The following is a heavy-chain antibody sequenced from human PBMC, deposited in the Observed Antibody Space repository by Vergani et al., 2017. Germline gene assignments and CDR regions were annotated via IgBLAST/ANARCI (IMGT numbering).Heavy chain of an antibody. CDR2: FDPEHGEV. J-gene: IGHJ4*02. CDR3: AIVTDYDDSSGYYLDY. V-gene: IGHV1-24*01. CDR1: GYSLTELS. D-gene: IGHD3-22*01. Sequence: QVQLVQSGSEVRKPGASVKVSCQVSGYSLTELSIHWVRQAPGKGLEWMGGFDPEHGEVTFAHHIQGRVTMTEDRSTDPAYMELSSLRPEDTALYYCAIVTDYDDSSGYYLDYWGQGTLVTVSS.